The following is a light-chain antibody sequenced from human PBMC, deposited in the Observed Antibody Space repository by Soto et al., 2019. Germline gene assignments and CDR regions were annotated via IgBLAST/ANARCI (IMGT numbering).Light chain of an antibody. CDR2: EVY. CDR1: SNDIGGYNY. Sequence: QSALTQPASVPGSPGQSITFSCTGTSNDIGGYNYVSWFQHHPDKAPKLIIYEVYDRPSGVSNRFSGSKSGNTASLTISGLQPEDEADYYCSSYTTNHTRVFGGGTKLTVL. V-gene: IGLV2-14*01. CDR3: SSYTTNHTRV. J-gene: IGLJ3*02.